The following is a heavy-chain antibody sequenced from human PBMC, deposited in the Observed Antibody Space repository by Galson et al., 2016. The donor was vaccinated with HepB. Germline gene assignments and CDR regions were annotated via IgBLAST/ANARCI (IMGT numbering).Heavy chain of an antibody. J-gene: IGHJ5*02. D-gene: IGHD2-21*02. V-gene: IGHV3-74*01. CDR3: VRDHSVVPATAYNWFDP. Sequence: SLRLSCAASGFAFSSHWMHWVRQAPGKGLMWVTRINSDGTISNYADSVKGRFTISRDNAKNTLYLEMNSLRAEDTAVYNCVRDHSVVPATAYNWFDPWGQGTLGTVSS. CDR1: GFAFSSHW. CDR2: INSDGTIS.